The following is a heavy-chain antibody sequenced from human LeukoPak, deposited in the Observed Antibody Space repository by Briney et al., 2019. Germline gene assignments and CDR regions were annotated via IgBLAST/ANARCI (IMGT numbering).Heavy chain of an antibody. CDR2: IIPIFGTA. J-gene: IGHJ4*02. CDR1: GGTFSSYA. D-gene: IGHD4-17*01. Sequence: ASVKVSCKASGGTFSSYAISWVRQAPEQGLEWMGRIIPIFGTANYAQKFQGRVTITTDESTSTAYMELSSLRSEDTAVYYCARNPNDYGDLYFDYWGQGTLVTVSS. CDR3: ARNPNDYGDLYFDY. V-gene: IGHV1-69*05.